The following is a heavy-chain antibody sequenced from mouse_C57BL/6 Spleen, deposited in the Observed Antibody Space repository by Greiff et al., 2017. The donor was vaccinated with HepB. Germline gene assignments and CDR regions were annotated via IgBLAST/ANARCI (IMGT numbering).Heavy chain of an antibody. J-gene: IGHJ2*01. Sequence: GGGLVQPKGSLKLSCAASGFSFNTYAMNWVRQAPGKGLEWVARIRSKSNNYATYYADSVKDRFTISRDDSESMLYLQMNNLKTEDTAMYYCVRHKGSYYFDYWGQGTTLTVSS. D-gene: IGHD1-3*01. CDR3: VRHKGSYYFDY. CDR1: GFSFNTYA. CDR2: IRSKSNNYAT. V-gene: IGHV10-1*01.